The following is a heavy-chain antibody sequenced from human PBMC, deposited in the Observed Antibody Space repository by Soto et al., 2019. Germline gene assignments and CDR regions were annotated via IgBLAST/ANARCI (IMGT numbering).Heavy chain of an antibody. Sequence: VQLVETGGGLIQPGGSLRLSCAASGFSVSSSDMSWVRLAPGKGLEWVAVVSYDGSIENYADSVRGRFTISRDNSKNTVFLQMNSLRVEDTAVYYCAKDLYYYDFSLDDSWGQGTLVTVSS. V-gene: IGHV3-30*18. CDR2: VSYDGSIE. D-gene: IGHD3-16*01. CDR3: AKDLYYYDFSLDDS. CDR1: GFSVSSSD. J-gene: IGHJ5*02.